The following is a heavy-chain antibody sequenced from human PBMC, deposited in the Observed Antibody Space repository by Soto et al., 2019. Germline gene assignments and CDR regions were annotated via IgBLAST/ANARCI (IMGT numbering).Heavy chain of an antibody. J-gene: IGHJ4*02. Sequence: EVQLVESGGGLAQPGRSLRLSCVASGFIFEDYDMNWVRQVPGKGLEWVSSISSNSGAIKYADSVKGRFTLSRDNAKNSLFLEMNSLRVEDTACYFCVNGTFSISKVIFDYWGQGTLVTVSS. CDR3: VNGTFSISKVIFDY. CDR2: ISSNSGAI. D-gene: IGHD3-3*02. CDR1: GFIFEDYD. V-gene: IGHV3-9*01.